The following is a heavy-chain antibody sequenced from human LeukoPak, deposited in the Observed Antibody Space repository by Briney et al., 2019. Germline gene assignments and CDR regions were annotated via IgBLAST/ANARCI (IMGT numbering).Heavy chain of an antibody. CDR2: IYTSGST. D-gene: IGHD3-22*01. CDR3: ARGEPYYYDSSGYYYYDY. Sequence: SETLSLTCTVSGGSISSYYWSWIRQPAGKGLEWIGRIYTSGSTNYNPSLKSRVTMSVDTSKNQFSLKLSSVTAADTAVYYCARGEPYYYDSSGYYYYDYWGQGTLVTVSS. J-gene: IGHJ4*02. CDR1: GGSISSYY. V-gene: IGHV4-4*07.